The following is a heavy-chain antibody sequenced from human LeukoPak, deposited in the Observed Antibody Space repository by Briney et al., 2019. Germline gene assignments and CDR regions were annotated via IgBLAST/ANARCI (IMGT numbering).Heavy chain of an antibody. CDR1: GGSISSGDYY. CDR2: IYHSGST. J-gene: IGHJ4*02. CDR3: ASLSSPDDYGDYGVDY. Sequence: PSETLSLTCTVSGGSISSGDYYWSWIRQPPGKGLEWIGYIYHSGSTYYNPSLKSRVTISVDRSKNQFSLKLSSVTAADTAVYYCASLSSPDDYGDYGVDYWGQGTLVTVSS. D-gene: IGHD4-17*01. V-gene: IGHV4-30-2*01.